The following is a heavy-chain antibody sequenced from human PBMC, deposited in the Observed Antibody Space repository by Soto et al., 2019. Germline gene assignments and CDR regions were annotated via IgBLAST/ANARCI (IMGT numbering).Heavy chain of an antibody. CDR2: IYYSGST. J-gene: IGHJ4*02. Sequence: PSETLSLTCTVSGGSISSYYWSWIRRPPGKGLEWIGYIYYSGSTNYNPSLKSRVTISVDTSKNQFSLKLSSVTAADTAVYYCARDSKRGYSGYDKLDYWGQGTLVTVSS. CDR1: GGSISSYY. D-gene: IGHD5-12*01. V-gene: IGHV4-59*01. CDR3: ARDSKRGYSGYDKLDY.